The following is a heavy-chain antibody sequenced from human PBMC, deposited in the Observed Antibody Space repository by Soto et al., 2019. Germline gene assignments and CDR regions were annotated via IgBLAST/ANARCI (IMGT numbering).Heavy chain of an antibody. D-gene: IGHD3-9*01. CDR2: IYYSGST. V-gene: IGHV4-61*05. Sequence: PSETLSLTCTVSGGSITSSSYYWGWIRQPPGKGLEWIGYIYYSGSTNYNPSLKSRVTISVDTSKNQFSLKLSSVTAADTAVYYCARRISDNILTGYNWFGPWGQGTLVTVSS. CDR1: GGSITSSSYY. J-gene: IGHJ5*02. CDR3: ARRISDNILTGYNWFGP.